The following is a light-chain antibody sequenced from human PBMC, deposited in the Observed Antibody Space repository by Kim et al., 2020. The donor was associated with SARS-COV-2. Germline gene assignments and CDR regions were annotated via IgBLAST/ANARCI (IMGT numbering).Light chain of an antibody. Sequence: GQSVTISCAGASSDVGAYNHVSWYRQSPGTAPKLMIYEVSHRPSGVPDRFSGSRSGNTASLTISGLQAEDEADYYCCSYTSSTTLVFGGGTQLTVL. J-gene: IGLJ2*01. CDR3: CSYTSSTTLV. CDR2: EVS. V-gene: IGLV2-18*02. CDR1: SSDVGAYNH.